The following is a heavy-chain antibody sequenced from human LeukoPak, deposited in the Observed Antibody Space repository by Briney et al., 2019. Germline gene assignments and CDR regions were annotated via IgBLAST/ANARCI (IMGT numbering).Heavy chain of an antibody. J-gene: IGHJ3*02. CDR3: ARDSTYYDFWSGSPAPDAFDI. CDR1: GFTFSSYW. CDR2: IKQDGSEK. V-gene: IGHV3-7*01. Sequence: GSLRLSCAASGFTFSSYWMSWVRQAPGKGLEWVANIKQDGSEKYYVDSVKGRFTISRDNAKNSLYLQMNSLRAEDTAVYYCARDSTYYDFWSGSPAPDAFDIWGQGTMVTVSS. D-gene: IGHD3-3*01.